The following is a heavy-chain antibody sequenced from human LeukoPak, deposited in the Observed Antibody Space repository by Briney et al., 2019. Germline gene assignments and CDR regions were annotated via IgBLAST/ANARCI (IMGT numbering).Heavy chain of an antibody. CDR2: INAGNGNT. J-gene: IGHJ5*02. CDR1: GYTFTSYA. V-gene: IGHV1-3*01. CDR3: ARAKLPAAGHSWFDP. D-gene: IGHD6-13*01. Sequence: ASVKVSCKASGYTFTSYAMHWVRQAPGQRLEWMGWINAGNGNTKYSQKFQGRVTITRDTSASTAYMELSSLRSEGTAVYYCARAKLPAAGHSWFDPWGQGTLVTVSS.